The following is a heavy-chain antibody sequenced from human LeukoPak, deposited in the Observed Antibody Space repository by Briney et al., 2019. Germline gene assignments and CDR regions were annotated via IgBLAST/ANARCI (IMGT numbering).Heavy chain of an antibody. Sequence: GGSLRLSCAASGFTFSSYSMNWVRQAPGKGLEWVSYISSSSTIYYADSVEGRFTISRDNAKNSLYLQMNSLRAEDTAVYYCARAIVVVPAAPVDYWGQGTLVTVSS. CDR1: GFTFSSYS. CDR3: ARAIVVVPAAPVDY. CDR2: ISSSSTI. J-gene: IGHJ4*02. V-gene: IGHV3-48*04. D-gene: IGHD2-2*01.